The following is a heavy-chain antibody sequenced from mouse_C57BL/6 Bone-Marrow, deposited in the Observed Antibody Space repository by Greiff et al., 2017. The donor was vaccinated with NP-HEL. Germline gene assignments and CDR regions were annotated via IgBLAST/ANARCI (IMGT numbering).Heavy chain of an antibody. CDR3: APYYGSSYTWFAY. CDR1: GYTFTSYW. Sequence: QVQLQQPGAELVKPGASVKLSCKASGYTFTSYWMQWVKQRPGQGLEWIGEIDPSDSYTNYNQKFKGKAKLTVDTASSTAYMQLSSLTSEDSAVYYCAPYYGSSYTWFAYWGQGTLVTVSA. CDR2: IDPSDSYT. V-gene: IGHV1-50*01. J-gene: IGHJ3*01. D-gene: IGHD1-1*01.